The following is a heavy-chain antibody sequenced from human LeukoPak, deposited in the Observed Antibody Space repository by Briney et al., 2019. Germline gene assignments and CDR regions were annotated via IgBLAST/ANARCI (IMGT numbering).Heavy chain of an antibody. CDR3: ARDLYDYVWGSYPPGY. Sequence: GGSLRLSCTASGFTFSSYWMSWVRQAPGKGLEWVANIKQDGSEKYYVDSVKGRFTISRDNAKNSLYLQMNSLRAEDTAVYYCARDLYDYVWGSYPPGYWGQGTLVTVSS. D-gene: IGHD3-16*02. CDR2: IKQDGSEK. CDR1: GFTFSSYW. J-gene: IGHJ4*02. V-gene: IGHV3-7*01.